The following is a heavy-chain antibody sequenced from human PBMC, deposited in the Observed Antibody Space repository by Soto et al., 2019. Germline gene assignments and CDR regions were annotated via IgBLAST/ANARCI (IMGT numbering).Heavy chain of an antibody. D-gene: IGHD3-10*01. V-gene: IGHV3-74*01. Sequence: PGGSLRLSCAASGFTFNSYWMHWVRQAPGKGLLWVSRVNTDGSRRDYADSVKGRFTISRDNAKNTLFLQMSSLRAEDTAAYYCARDYYGSGSGHPSTWGQGTLVTVSS. CDR2: VNTDGSRR. J-gene: IGHJ4*02. CDR3: ARDYYGSGSGHPST. CDR1: GFTFNSYW.